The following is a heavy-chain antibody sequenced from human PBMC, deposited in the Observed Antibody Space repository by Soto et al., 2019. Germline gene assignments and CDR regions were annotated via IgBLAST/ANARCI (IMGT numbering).Heavy chain of an antibody. Sequence: PGESLKISCKGSGYSFTSYWISWVRQMPGKGLEWMGRIDPSDSYANYSPSFQGHVTISADKSINTAYLQWSSLQASNTAMYYCARHLAPLYDTIGYYYPYDYWGQGTLVTVSS. CDR1: GYSFTSYW. CDR2: IDPSDSYA. J-gene: IGHJ4*02. D-gene: IGHD3-22*01. V-gene: IGHV5-10-1*01. CDR3: ARHLAPLYDTIGYYYPYDY.